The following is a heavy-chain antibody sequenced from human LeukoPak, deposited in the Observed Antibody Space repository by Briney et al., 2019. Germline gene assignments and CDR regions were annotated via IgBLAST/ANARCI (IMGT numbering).Heavy chain of an antibody. V-gene: IGHV4-59*01. D-gene: IGHD1-26*01. CDR3: ASGSIVGVLWG. Sequence: PSETLSLTCTVSGGSISTYYWTWIRQPPGKGLEWIGYIYYSGSTNYNPSLKSRVTISVDTSKNQFSLKLSSVTAADTAVYYCASGSIVGVLWGWGQGTLVTVSS. CDR1: GGSISTYY. CDR2: IYYSGST. J-gene: IGHJ4*02.